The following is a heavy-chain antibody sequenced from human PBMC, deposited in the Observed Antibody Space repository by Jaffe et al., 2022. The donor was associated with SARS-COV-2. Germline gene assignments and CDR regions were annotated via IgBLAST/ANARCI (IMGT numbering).Heavy chain of an antibody. CDR1: GYTFTSYA. V-gene: IGHV1-3*01. D-gene: IGHD3-22*01. J-gene: IGHJ5*02. CDR2: INAGNGNT. CDR3: ARCAPTPKDPWGYYDSREVGWFDP. Sequence: QVQLVQSGAEVKKPGASVKVSCKASGYTFTSYAMHWVRQAPGQRLEWMGWINAGNGNTKYSQKFQGRVTITRDTSASTAYMELSSLRSEDTAVYYCARCAPTPKDPWGYYDSREVGWFDPWGQGTLVTVSS.